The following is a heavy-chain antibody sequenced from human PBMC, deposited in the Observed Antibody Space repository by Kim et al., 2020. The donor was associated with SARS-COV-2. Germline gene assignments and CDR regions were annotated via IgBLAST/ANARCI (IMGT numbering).Heavy chain of an antibody. J-gene: IGHJ6*02. V-gene: IGHV7-4-1*02. D-gene: IGHD2-2*01. CDR3: ARDYRSFIVVVPAAMRRYYYYGMDV. Sequence: ASVKVSCKASGYTFTSYAMNWVRQAPGQGLEWMGWINTNTGNPTYAQGFTGRFVFSLDTSVSTAYLQISSLKAEDTAVYYCARDYRSFIVVVPAAMRRYYYYGMDVWGQGTTVTVSS. CDR1: GYTFTSYA. CDR2: INTNTGNP.